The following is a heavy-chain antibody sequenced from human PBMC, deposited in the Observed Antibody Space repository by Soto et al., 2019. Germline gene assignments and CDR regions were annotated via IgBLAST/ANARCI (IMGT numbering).Heavy chain of an antibody. J-gene: IGHJ4*02. CDR2: MNTDGSIT. CDR3: ARYIYGSLQY. Sequence: EVLLVESGGGLVQPGGSLRLSCAASGFTFFNYWMPWVRQAPGKGLVWVSRMNTDGSITNYADSVKGRFTISRDNAKDTLYLQMDSLRAEDTAMYYCARYIYGSLQYWGQGTLVTVSS. V-gene: IGHV3-74*01. CDR1: GFTFFNYW. D-gene: IGHD5-18*01.